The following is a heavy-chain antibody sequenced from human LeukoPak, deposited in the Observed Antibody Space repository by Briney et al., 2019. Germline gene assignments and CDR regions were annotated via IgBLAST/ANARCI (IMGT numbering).Heavy chain of an antibody. D-gene: IGHD5-18*01. J-gene: IGHJ4*02. V-gene: IGHV1-69*04. CDR2: IIPILGIA. Sequence: EASVKVSRKASGGTLSSYAICWLRQAPGQGLEWMGRIIPILGIANYAQKFQGRVTITADKSTSTAYMELSSLRSEDTAVYYCARDRDTATVVDYWGQGTLVTVSS. CDR3: ARDRDTATVVDY. CDR1: GGTLSSYA.